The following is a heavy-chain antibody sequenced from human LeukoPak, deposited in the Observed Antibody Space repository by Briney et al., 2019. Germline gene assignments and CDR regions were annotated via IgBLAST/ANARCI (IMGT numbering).Heavy chain of an antibody. CDR3: ARDREAANYFDY. CDR2: ISAYNGNT. J-gene: IGHJ4*02. V-gene: IGHV1-18*01. D-gene: IGHD6-25*01. CDR1: GYTFTSYG. Sequence: ASVKVSCKASGYTFTSYGISWVRPAPGQGREWMGWISAYNGNTNYAQKLQGRVTMTTDTSTSTACMELRSLRSDDTAVYYCARDREAANYFDYWGQGTLVTVSS.